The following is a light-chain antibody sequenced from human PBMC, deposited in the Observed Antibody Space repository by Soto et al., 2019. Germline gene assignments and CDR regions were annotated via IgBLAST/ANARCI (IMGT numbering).Light chain of an antibody. CDR3: QQYNDRPFT. CDR2: GAS. CDR1: QSVSSN. J-gene: IGKJ3*01. V-gene: IGKV3-15*01. Sequence: EIVMTQSPATLSVSPGERATLSCRASQSVSSNLAWVQQKPGQAPRLLIYGASTRATGIPARFSGSGSGTEFTLTISTLQSEDLAVDYCQQYNDRPFTFGPGTKVDIK.